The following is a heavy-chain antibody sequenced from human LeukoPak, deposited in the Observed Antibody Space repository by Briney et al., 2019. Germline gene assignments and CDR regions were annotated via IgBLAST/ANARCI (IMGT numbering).Heavy chain of an antibody. J-gene: IGHJ5*02. CDR1: GFTFSSYW. V-gene: IGHV3-33*08. Sequence: PGGSLRLSCAASGFTFSSYWMSWVRQAPGKGLEWVAKIWYDGSNKYYADSVKGRFTISRDNSKNTLYLQMNSLRAEDTAVYYCASGSSSWGQGTLVTVSS. CDR3: ASGSSS. D-gene: IGHD2-15*01. CDR2: IWYDGSNK.